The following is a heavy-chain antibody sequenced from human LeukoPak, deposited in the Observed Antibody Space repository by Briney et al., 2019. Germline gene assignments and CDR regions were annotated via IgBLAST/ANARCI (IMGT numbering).Heavy chain of an antibody. D-gene: IGHD6-13*01. CDR3: ARDLKSRVKYSSSWYFDY. V-gene: IGHV4-4*02. J-gene: IGHJ4*02. CDR1: GGSISSSNW. CDR2: IYHSGST. Sequence: SGTLSLTCAVSGGSISSSNWWSWVLQPPGKGLEWIGEIYHSGSTNYNPSLKSRVTISVDKSRNQFSLKLSSVTDADTAVYYCARDLKSRVKYSSSWYFDYWGQGTLVTVSS.